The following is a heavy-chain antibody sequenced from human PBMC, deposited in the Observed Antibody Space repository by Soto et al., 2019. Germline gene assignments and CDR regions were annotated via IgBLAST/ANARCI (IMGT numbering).Heavy chain of an antibody. CDR1: GFTFSSYW. Sequence: GGSLRLSCAASGFTFSSYWMRWVRQAPGKGLEWVANIKQDGSEKYYVDSVKGRFTISRDNAKNSLYLQMNSLRAEDTAVYYCARVSRSYCSCTSCYRYYVDYRGQGTPVPVSS. CDR3: ARVSRSYCSCTSCYRYYVDY. J-gene: IGHJ4*01. D-gene: IGHD2-2*01. CDR2: IKQDGSEK. V-gene: IGHV3-7*01.